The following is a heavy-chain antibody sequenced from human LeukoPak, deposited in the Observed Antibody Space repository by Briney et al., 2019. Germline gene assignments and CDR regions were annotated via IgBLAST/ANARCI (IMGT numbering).Heavy chain of an antibody. Sequence: PGESLRLSCAASGFAFSSYAMSWVRQAPGKGLEWVSAISGSGGSTYYADSVKGRFTISRDNSKNTLYLQMNSLRAEDTAVYYYAKGDYGGNPDFFDYWGQGTLVTVSS. D-gene: IGHD4-23*01. CDR1: GFAFSSYA. CDR2: ISGSGGST. V-gene: IGHV3-23*01. CDR3: AKGDYGGNPDFFDY. J-gene: IGHJ4*02.